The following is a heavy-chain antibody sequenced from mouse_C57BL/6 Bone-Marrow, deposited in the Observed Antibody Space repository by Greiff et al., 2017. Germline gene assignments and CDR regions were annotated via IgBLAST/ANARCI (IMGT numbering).Heavy chain of an antibody. CDR1: GYTFTSYW. J-gene: IGHJ3*01. D-gene: IGHD2-2*01. Sequence: VQLQQPGAELVMPGASVKLSCKASGYTFTSYWMHWVKQRPGQGLEWIGEIDPSDSYTNYNQKFKGKSTLTVDKSSSTAYMQLSSLTSEDAAVFYCAPYGYDGGFAYWYQGTLVTVSA. V-gene: IGHV1-69*01. CDR3: APYGYDGGFAY. CDR2: IDPSDSYT.